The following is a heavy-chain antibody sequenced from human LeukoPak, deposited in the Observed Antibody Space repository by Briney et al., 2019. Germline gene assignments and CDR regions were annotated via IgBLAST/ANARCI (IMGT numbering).Heavy chain of an antibody. CDR1: GFTFSSYW. Sequence: GGSLRLSCAASGFTFSSYWMSWVRQAPGKGLEWVANIKQDGSEKYYVDSVKGRFTISRDNAKNSLYLQMNSLRAEDTAVYYCARPGYSSSNGFDYWGQGTLVTVSS. V-gene: IGHV3-7*03. J-gene: IGHJ4*02. D-gene: IGHD6-6*01. CDR2: IKQDGSEK. CDR3: ARPGYSSSNGFDY.